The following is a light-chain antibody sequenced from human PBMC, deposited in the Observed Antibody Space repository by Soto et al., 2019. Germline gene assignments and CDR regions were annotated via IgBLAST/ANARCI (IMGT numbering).Light chain of an antibody. J-gene: IGLJ1*01. CDR3: GSITSSSTSV. Sequence: QSVLTQPPSASGSPGQSVTISCTGTSSDVGAFNYVSWYQQYPGEAPKLIIYEVTKRPSGVPDRFSDSKSGNTASLTISGIQTEDEADYCCGSITSSSTSVFGPGTKLTVL. CDR1: SSDVGAFNY. V-gene: IGLV2-8*01. CDR2: EVT.